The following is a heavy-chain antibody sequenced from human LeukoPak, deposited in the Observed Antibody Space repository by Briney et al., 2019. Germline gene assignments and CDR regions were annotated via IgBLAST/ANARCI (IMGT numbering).Heavy chain of an antibody. CDR1: GFILRNYA. CDR3: AKWGDYDILTGYPVSDF. D-gene: IGHD3-9*01. CDR2: ITVIGDTT. J-gene: IGHJ4*02. V-gene: IGHV3-23*01. Sequence: PGGPRRLSCAASGFILRNYAMSWVRPAPGKGLDWVSAITVIGDTTYYADPVKGRFTISRDNSKSTLYVEMNTLRAEDTAVYYCAKWGDYDILTGYPVSDFWGQGTLVTVSS.